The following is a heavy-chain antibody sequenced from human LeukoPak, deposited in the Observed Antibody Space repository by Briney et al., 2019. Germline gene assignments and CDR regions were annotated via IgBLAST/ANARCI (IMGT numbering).Heavy chain of an antibody. CDR2: ISAYNGNT. CDR3: ARGVQQQLIYYFDY. J-gene: IGHJ4*02. D-gene: IGHD6-13*01. V-gene: IGHV1-18*01. CDR1: GYTFTSYD. Sequence: GASVKVSCKASGYTFTSYDINWVRQATGQGLEWMGWISAYNGNTNYAQKLQGRVTMTTDTSTSTAYMELRSLRSDDTAVYYCARGVQQQLIYYFDYWGQGTLVTVSS.